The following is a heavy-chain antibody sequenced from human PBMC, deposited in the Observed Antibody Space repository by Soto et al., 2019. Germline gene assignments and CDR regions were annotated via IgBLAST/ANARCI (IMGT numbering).Heavy chain of an antibody. J-gene: IGHJ4*02. V-gene: IGHV1-69*13. CDR1: GGTFNSYA. CDR2: IIAIFGTT. D-gene: IGHD3-22*01. Sequence: GASVKVSCKASGGTFNSYAINWVRQAPGQGLEWMGGIIAIFGTTNYAQKFLGRVTITADESTRTAYMELSSLRSEDTAGYYCTRDYYDKSGMSRTKWGQGTPVTVSA. CDR3: TRDYYDKSGMSRTK.